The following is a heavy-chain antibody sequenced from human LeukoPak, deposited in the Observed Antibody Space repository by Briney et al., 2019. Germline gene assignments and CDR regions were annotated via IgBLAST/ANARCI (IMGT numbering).Heavy chain of an antibody. CDR2: ISGDDGST. V-gene: IGHV3-43*02. D-gene: IGHD3-16*01. J-gene: IGHJ4*02. CDR3: GHDIMIRCVQRTFDC. Sequence: GGSVRLSCAASGFTFDYYAIHWVRQAPGKGLEWVALISGDDGSTYYADSLQGRFTISRHKRKNSLYLQMNSLRTEDTALYYCGHDIMIRCVQRTFDCWGQGSLVSVS. CDR1: GFTFDYYA.